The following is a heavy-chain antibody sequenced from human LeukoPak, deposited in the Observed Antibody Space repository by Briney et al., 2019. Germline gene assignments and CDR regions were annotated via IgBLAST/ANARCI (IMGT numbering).Heavy chain of an antibody. Sequence: GASVKVSCKASGYTFTGYYMHWVRQAPGQGLEWMGWINPNSGGTNYAQKFQGRVTMTRDTSISTAYMELSRLRSDDTAVYYCARDLESSGSPFDYWGQGTLVTVSS. CDR1: GYTFTGYY. D-gene: IGHD1-26*01. CDR3: ARDLESSGSPFDY. J-gene: IGHJ4*02. V-gene: IGHV1-2*02. CDR2: INPNSGGT.